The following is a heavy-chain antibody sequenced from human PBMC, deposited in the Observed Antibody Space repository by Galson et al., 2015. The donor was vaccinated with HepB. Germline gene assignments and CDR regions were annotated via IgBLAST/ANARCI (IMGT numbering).Heavy chain of an antibody. CDR3: ARDPWGGDSLIAI. Sequence: SLRLSCAASGFSFSSYSMNWVRQAPGKRLEWVSYISSSSTTINYADSVKGRFTISRDNAKNSLYLQMNSLRAEDTAVYYCARDPWGGDSLIAIWGQGTMVTVSS. CDR1: GFSFSSYS. D-gene: IGHD2-21*01. J-gene: IGHJ3*02. CDR2: ISSSSTTI. V-gene: IGHV3-48*04.